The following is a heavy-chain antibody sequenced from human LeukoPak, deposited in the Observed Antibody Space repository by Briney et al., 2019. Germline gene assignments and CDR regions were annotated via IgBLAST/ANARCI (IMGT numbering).Heavy chain of an antibody. CDR2: ISGSGGST. D-gene: IGHD3-22*01. V-gene: IGHV3-23*01. CDR3: AKDRGYYYDRSTVFDY. Sequence: GGSLRLSCAASGFTFSSYAMSWVRQAPGKGLEWVSAISGSGGSTYYADSVKGRFTISRDNSKNTLYPQMNSLRAEDTAVYYCAKDRGYYYDRSTVFDYWGQGTLVTVSS. J-gene: IGHJ4*02. CDR1: GFTFSSYA.